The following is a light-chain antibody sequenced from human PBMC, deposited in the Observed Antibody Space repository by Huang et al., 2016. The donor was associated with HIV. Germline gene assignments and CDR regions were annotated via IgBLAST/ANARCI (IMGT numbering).Light chain of an antibody. V-gene: IGKV3-11*01. CDR1: QSIGSD. Sequence: EIVLTQSPATLSLSPGEVATRPCRASQSIGSDLAWYQQRHGQAPRLLIYDASIRATGIPAKFSGRGSGTDFTLTISSLEPEDCAVCYCQQRNNWLPWTFGQGTKVELK. CDR3: QQRNNWLPWT. CDR2: DAS. J-gene: IGKJ1*01.